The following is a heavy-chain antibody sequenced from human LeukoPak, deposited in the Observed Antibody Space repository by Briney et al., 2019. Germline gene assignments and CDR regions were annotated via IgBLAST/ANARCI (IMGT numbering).Heavy chain of an antibody. CDR1: GGSFSDYY. Sequence: SETLSLTCAVYGGSFSDYYWSWIRQPPGKGLEWIGVINHNGSTNYNPSLKSRVSISVDTSKNQFSLTLSSMTAADTAVYYCARGRVIWDYWGQGTLVTVSS. D-gene: IGHD3-16*01. V-gene: IGHV4-34*01. CDR3: ARGRVIWDY. CDR2: INHNGST. J-gene: IGHJ4*02.